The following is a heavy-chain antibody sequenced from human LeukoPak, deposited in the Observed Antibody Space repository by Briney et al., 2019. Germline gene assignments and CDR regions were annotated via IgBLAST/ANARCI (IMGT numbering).Heavy chain of an antibody. Sequence: GRSLRLSSAASGVTFISYGMHWVRQAPGKGLEGFSYISSSSSTIYYADSVKGRFTISRDNAKNSLYLQMNSLRDEDTAVYYCARDSLYYYDSSGYPAWDYWGQGTLVTVSS. J-gene: IGHJ4*02. CDR1: GVTFISYG. D-gene: IGHD3-22*01. V-gene: IGHV3-48*02. CDR3: ARDSLYYYDSSGYPAWDY. CDR2: ISSSSSTI.